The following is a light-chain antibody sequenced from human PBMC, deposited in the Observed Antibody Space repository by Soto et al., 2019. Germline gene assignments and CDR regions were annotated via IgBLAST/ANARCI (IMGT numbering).Light chain of an antibody. CDR3: AAWDDNVYV. J-gene: IGLJ1*01. Sequence: QSVLTQPPSASGTPGQRVIISCSGGSSNIGRNPVNWYQKFPGTAPKLLISLNTQRPSGVPDRFSGSKSGTSASLAISGLRSEDEADYYCAAWDDNVYVFGTGTKVT. CDR1: SSNIGRNP. CDR2: LNT. V-gene: IGLV1-44*01.